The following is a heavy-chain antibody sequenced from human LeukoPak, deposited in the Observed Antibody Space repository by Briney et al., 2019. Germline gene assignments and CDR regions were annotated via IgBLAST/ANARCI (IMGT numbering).Heavy chain of an antibody. CDR2: INPSGGST. CDR1: GYTFTGYY. CDR3: ARGKGSWGIAVAGTDLDY. Sequence: ASVKVSCKASGYTFTGYYMHWVRQAPGQGLEWMGIINPSGGSTSYAQKFQGRVTMTRGTSTSTVYMELSSLRSEDTAVYYCARGKGSWGIAVAGTDLDYWGQGTLVTVSS. V-gene: IGHV1-46*01. J-gene: IGHJ4*02. D-gene: IGHD6-19*01.